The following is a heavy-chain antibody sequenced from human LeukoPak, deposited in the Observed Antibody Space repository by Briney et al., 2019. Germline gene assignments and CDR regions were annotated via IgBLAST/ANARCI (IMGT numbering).Heavy chain of an antibody. CDR1: GGSFSGYY. D-gene: IGHD2-2*01. CDR3: ARGLRRYCSSTSCPYYFDY. CDR2: INHSGST. J-gene: IGHJ4*02. Sequence: SETLSLTCAVYGGSFSGYYWSWIRQPPGKGLEWIGEINHSGSTNYNPSLKSRVTISADTSKNQFSLKLSSVTAADTAVYYCARGLRRYCSSTSCPYYFDYWGQGTLVTVSS. V-gene: IGHV4-34*01.